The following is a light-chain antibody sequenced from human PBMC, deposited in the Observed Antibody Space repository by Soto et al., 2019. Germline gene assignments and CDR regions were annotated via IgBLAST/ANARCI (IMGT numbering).Light chain of an antibody. CDR2: GNS. Sequence: QSVLTQPPSVSGAPGQRVTISCTGSSSNIGAGYDVPWYQQLPGTAPKLLIYGNSNRPSGVPDRFSGSKSGTSASLAITGLQAEDEADYYCQSYDSSLSAPYVFGTGTKV. CDR1: SSNIGAGYD. J-gene: IGLJ1*01. CDR3: QSYDSSLSAPYV. V-gene: IGLV1-40*01.